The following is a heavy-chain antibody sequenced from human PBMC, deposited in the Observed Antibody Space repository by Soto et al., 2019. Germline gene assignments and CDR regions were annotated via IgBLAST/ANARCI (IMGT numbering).Heavy chain of an antibody. CDR1: GYTFTSYA. CDR3: ARDLIPMDI. D-gene: IGHD2-21*01. Sequence: QVQLVQSGAEVKKPGASVKVSCKASGYTFTSYAIGWVRQAPGQGLEWMGWISAYNGNTNYAQKRQGRVTMTRDSSTSRAYMVLRSLRSDDTAVYYCARDLIPMDIWGQGTMVTVSS. V-gene: IGHV1-18*01. CDR2: ISAYNGNT. J-gene: IGHJ3*02.